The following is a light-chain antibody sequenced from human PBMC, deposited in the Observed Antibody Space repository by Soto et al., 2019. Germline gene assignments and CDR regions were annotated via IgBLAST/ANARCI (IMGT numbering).Light chain of an antibody. CDR2: GAT. J-gene: IGKJ2*01. Sequence: EIVMTQSPATLSVSPGERATLSCRASQNVGNSLAWYQQKPGQAPRLLIYGATTRATGIPARFSGSGSGTDFTLTISSLQSEDFAVYYCQHYNQWPPYTFGQGTKVEIK. CDR3: QHYNQWPPYT. V-gene: IGKV3-15*01. CDR1: QNVGNS.